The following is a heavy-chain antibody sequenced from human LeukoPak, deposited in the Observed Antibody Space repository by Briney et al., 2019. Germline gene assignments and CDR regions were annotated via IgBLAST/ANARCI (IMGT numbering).Heavy chain of an antibody. CDR2: IYYSGST. CDR3: ARGFSFGYSGDY. CDR1: GGSISSYY. J-gene: IGHJ4*02. V-gene: IGHV4-59*08. Sequence: SETLSLTCTVSGGSISSYYWSWIRQPPGKGLEWIGYIYYSGSTNYNPSLKSRVTTSVDTSKNQFSLKLTSVTAADTAVYFCARGFSFGYSGDYWGQGTLVTVSS. D-gene: IGHD5-18*01.